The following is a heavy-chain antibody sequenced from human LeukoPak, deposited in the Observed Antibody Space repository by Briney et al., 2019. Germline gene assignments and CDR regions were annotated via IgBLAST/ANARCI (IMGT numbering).Heavy chain of an antibody. Sequence: PSETLSLTCTVSGASINSHDYYWGWIRQPPGKGLEWIGSVSFGGHTHYNLSLKSPVTISVDTSKNQFSLKLNSVTAADTAVYYCARHSEWGLLTRFAFDVWGQGTMVTVSS. CDR3: ARHSEWGLLTRFAFDV. D-gene: IGHD1-26*01. CDR2: VSFGGHT. J-gene: IGHJ3*01. V-gene: IGHV4-39*01. CDR1: GASINSHDYY.